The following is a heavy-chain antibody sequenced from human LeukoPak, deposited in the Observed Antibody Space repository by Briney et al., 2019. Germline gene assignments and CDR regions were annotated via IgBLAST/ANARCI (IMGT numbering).Heavy chain of an antibody. CDR3: AKDTGGNGAYFYAMDV. D-gene: IGHD4-23*01. V-gene: IGHV3-9*01. J-gene: IGHJ6*02. Sequence: GRSLRLSCVGSGFAFHNYAMHWVRRPPGKSLEWVSAKAYADSVKGRFTISRDRARNSLYLQMDSLRPEDTALYYCAKDTGGNGAYFYAMDVWGQGTSVTVSS. CDR2: K. CDR1: GFAFHNYA.